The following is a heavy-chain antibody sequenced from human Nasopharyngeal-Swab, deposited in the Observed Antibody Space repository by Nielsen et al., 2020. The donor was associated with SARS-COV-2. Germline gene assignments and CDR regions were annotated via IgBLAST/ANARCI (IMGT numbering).Heavy chain of an antibody. CDR2: ISGSDYNT. V-gene: IGHV3-23*01. Sequence: GGSLRLSCAASGFTFRSYAISWVRQAPGKGLEWVSVISGSDYNTYYADSVKGRFTISRDNSKNTVNLQMSSLRAEDTAIYYCAKDRDSGDDSDDYYHYYGMDVWGQGTTVTVSS. CDR1: GFTFRSYA. D-gene: IGHD5-12*01. J-gene: IGHJ6*02. CDR3: AKDRDSGDDSDDYYHYYGMDV.